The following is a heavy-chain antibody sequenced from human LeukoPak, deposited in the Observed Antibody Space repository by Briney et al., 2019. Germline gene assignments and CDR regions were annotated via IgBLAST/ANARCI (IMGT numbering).Heavy chain of an antibody. D-gene: IGHD5-18*01. V-gene: IGHV4-34*01. J-gene: IGHJ4*02. CDR3: ARGRIQLWSILYYFDY. CDR2: INHSGST. CDR1: GGSFSGYY. Sequence: PSETLSLTCAVYGGSFSGYYWSWIRQPPGKGLEWIGEINHSGSTNYNPSLKSRVTISVDTSKNQFSLKLSSVTAADTAVYYCARGRIQLWSILYYFDYWGQGTLVTVSS.